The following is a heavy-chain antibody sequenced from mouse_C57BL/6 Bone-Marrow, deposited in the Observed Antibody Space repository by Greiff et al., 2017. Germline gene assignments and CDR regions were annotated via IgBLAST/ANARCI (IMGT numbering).Heavy chain of an antibody. J-gene: IGHJ2*01. CDR1: GFTFSSYG. CDR2: ISSGGSYT. CDR3: ARHDGSSSFDY. D-gene: IGHD1-1*01. Sequence: MLVESGGDLVKPGGSLKLSCAASGFTFSSYGMSWVRQTPDKRLEWVATISSGGSYTYYPDSVKGRFTISRDNAKNTLYLQMSSLKSEDTAMYYCARHDGSSSFDYWGQGTTLTVSS. V-gene: IGHV5-6*02.